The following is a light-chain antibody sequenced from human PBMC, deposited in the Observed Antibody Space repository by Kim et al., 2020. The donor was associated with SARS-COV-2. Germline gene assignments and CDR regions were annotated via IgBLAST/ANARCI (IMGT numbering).Light chain of an antibody. CDR3: QQYGDSPIT. CDR2: AAS. CDR1: QDVSSW. V-gene: IGKV1D-16*01. Sequence: DIQITQSPSSLSASLGDRVTITCRASQDVSSWVAWFQQRPGKAPQCLIYAASSLQSGVPSRFSGSGSGTHFTLTISTLHPEDFATYYCQQYGDSPITFGQGTRLEIK. J-gene: IGKJ5*01.